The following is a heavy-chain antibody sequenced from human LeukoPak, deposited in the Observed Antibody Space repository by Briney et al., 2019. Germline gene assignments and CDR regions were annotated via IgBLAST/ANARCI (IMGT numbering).Heavy chain of an antibody. CDR1: GFTVSTNY. CDR2: IHSGGDT. V-gene: IGHV3-66*01. Sequence: GGSLRLSCAASGFTVSTNYMSWVRQAPGKGLEWVSVIHSGGDTYYADSVKGRFTISRDNSKNTLYLQMNSLRDEDTAVYYCARDKVRNAYNEFDYWGQGALVTVSS. J-gene: IGHJ4*02. CDR3: ARDKVRNAYNEFDY. D-gene: IGHD5-24*01.